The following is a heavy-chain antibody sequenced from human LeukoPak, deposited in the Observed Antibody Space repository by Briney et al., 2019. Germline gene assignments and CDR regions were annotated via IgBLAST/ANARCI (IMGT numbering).Heavy chain of an antibody. V-gene: IGHV1-2*02. J-gene: IGHJ3*02. CDR1: GYTFTGYY. Sequence: ASVKVSCKASGYTFTGYYMHWVRQAPEQGLEWMGWINPNSGGTNYAQKFQGRVTMTRDTSISTAYMELSRLRSDDTAVYYCARYCSSTSCYRGALGAFDTWGQGTMVTVSS. CDR3: ARYCSSTSCYRGALGAFDT. D-gene: IGHD2-2*02. CDR2: INPNSGGT.